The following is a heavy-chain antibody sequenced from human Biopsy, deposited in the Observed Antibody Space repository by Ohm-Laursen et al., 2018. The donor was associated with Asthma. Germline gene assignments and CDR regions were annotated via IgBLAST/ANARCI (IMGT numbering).Heavy chain of an antibody. Sequence: SQTLSLTCTVSLASIDTGGSSGGYSWSWIRQTPGKGLEWMGYIYHSGDTYYNPSLKSRLIISLDTSKNQFSLNLSSVTAADTALYFCARGGWQVGGFDPWGQGTLVTVSS. V-gene: IGHV4-31*03. J-gene: IGHJ5*02. CDR1: LASIDTGGSSGGYS. D-gene: IGHD6-19*01. CDR3: ARGGWQVGGFDP. CDR2: IYHSGDT.